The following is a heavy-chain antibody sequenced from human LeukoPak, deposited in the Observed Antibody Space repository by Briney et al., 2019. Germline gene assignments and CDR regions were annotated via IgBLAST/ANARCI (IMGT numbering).Heavy chain of an antibody. CDR1: GFTFSSYA. D-gene: IGHD6-6*01. J-gene: IGHJ4*02. Sequence: QPGGSLRLSCAASGFTFSSYAMHWVRQAPGKGLEWVAVISYDGSNKYYADSVKGRFTISRDNSKNTLYLQMNSLRAEDTAVYYCARCGQLAFVVPEYWGQGTRVTVSS. CDR3: ARCGQLAFVVPEY. CDR2: ISYDGSNK. V-gene: IGHV3-30*01.